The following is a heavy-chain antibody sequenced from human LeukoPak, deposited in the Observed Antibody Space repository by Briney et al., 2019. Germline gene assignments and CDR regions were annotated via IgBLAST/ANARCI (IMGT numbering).Heavy chain of an antibody. CDR2: IYHSGST. CDR3: ARDGVDTAMASYWYFDL. V-gene: IGHV4-4*02. CDR1: GGSISSSNW. Sequence: PSGTLSLTCAVSGGSISSSNWWSWVRPPPGKGLEWIGEIYHSGSTNYNPSLKSRVTISVDKSKNQFSLKLSSVTAADTAVYYCARDGVDTAMASYWYFDLWGRGTLVTVSS. J-gene: IGHJ2*01. D-gene: IGHD5-18*01.